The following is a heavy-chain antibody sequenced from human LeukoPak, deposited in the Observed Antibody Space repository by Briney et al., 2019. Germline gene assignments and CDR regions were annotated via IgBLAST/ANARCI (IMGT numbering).Heavy chain of an antibody. CDR1: GYSISSGYY. J-gene: IGHJ4*02. CDR3: ARDHRGVATDY. D-gene: IGHD5-12*01. Sequence: SETLSLTCTVSGYSISSGYYWGWIRQPPGKGLEWIGYIYYSGSTYYNPSLKSRVTISVDTSKNQFSLKLSSVTAADTAVYYCARDHRGVATDYWGQGTLVTVSS. V-gene: IGHV4-38-2*02. CDR2: IYYSGST.